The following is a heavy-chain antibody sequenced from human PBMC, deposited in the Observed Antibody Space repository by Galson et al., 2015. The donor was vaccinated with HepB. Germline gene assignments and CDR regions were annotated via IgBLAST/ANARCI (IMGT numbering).Heavy chain of an antibody. CDR1: GFTFISYW. CDR2: IDHDGSGT. CDR3: ARSIRGCYFDL. Sequence: SLRLSCAASGFTFISYWMHWVRQAPGKGLVWVSRIDHDGSGTNYADSVKGRFTISRHNTKSTLYLQMNSLRVDDTALYYCARSIRGCYFDLGGRGTLVRVSA. V-gene: IGHV3-74*01. J-gene: IGHJ2*01. D-gene: IGHD2-8*01.